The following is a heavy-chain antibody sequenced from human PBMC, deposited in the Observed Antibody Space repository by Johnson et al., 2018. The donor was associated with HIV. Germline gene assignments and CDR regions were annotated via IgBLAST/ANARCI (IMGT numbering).Heavy chain of an antibody. CDR3: AKPQWVSSGAFDI. D-gene: IGHD3-3*01. Sequence: QMLLVESGGGVVQPGRSLRLSCAASGFTFSSYGMHWVRQAPGKGLEWVAFISSDGSNKYFAVSVTGRFSISRDNSKNTLYLQMNSLTAEDTAVYYCAKPQWVSSGAFDIWGQGTMVTVSS. V-gene: IGHV3-30*18. CDR2: ISSDGSNK. J-gene: IGHJ3*02. CDR1: GFTFSSYG.